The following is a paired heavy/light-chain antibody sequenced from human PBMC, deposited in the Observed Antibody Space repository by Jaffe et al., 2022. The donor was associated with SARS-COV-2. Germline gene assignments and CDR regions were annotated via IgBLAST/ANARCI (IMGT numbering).Heavy chain of an antibody. CDR3: ARDRWDSSGYWRLDP. CDR2: MYRSGTT. CDR1: GVSVSSGTYY. D-gene: IGHD3-22*01. Sequence: QVQLQESGPGLVKPSETLSLTCVVSGVSVSSGTYYWSWIRQPPGGGLEWIGYMYRSGTTSYNPSLKSRVTISIDASKNQFSLKLNSVIAADTAVYYCARDRWDSSGYWRLDPWGQGTLVTVSS. V-gene: IGHV4-61*01. J-gene: IGHJ5*02.
Light chain of an antibody. CDR3: QQSHSTPKT. CDR2: AAS. CDR1: QSISVY. Sequence: DIQMTQSPSSLSASVGDRVTISCRASQSISVYLNWYQHKPGKAPEVLMFAASRLQSGVPSRFSGSGSGTDFTLTISGLQPEDFATYYCQQSHSTPKTFGQGTKVELK. V-gene: IGKV1-39*01. J-gene: IGKJ1*01.